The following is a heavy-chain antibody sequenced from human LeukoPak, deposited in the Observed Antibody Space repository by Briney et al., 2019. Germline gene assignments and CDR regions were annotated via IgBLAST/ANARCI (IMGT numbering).Heavy chain of an antibody. J-gene: IGHJ5*02. CDR2: IKQDGSEK. Sequence: GGSLRLSCAASGFTFNTYWMTWVRQAPGKGLEWVANIKQDGSEKYYVDSVKGRLTISRDNAKNSLYLQMNSLRAEDTAVYYCARDSSSGWYTGNNWFDPWGQGTLVTVSS. D-gene: IGHD6-19*01. CDR1: GFTFNTYW. CDR3: ARDSSSGWYTGNNWFDP. V-gene: IGHV3-7*01.